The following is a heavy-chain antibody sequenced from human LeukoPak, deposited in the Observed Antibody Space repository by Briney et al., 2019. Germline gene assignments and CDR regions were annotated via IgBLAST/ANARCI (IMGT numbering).Heavy chain of an antibody. CDR3: ARGLWLGLFQH. J-gene: IGHJ1*01. D-gene: IGHD6-19*01. Sequence: SETLSLTCTVSGGSISSGGYYWSWIRQPPGKGLEWIGYIYHSGSTYYNPSLKSRVTISVDRSKNQFSLKLSSVTAADTAVYYCARGLWLGLFQHWGQGTLVTVSS. CDR2: IYHSGST. CDR1: GGSISSGGYY. V-gene: IGHV4-30-2*01.